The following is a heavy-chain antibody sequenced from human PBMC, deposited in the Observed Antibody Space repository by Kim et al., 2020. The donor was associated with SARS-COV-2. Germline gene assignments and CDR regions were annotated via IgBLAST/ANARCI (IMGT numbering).Heavy chain of an antibody. CDR1: GFTFSSYE. J-gene: IGHJ4*02. CDR3: ARETNSIDY. Sequence: GGSLRLSCAASGFTFSSYEMNWVRQAPGKGLEWVSYISSSGSTIYYADSVKGRFTISRDNAKNSLYLQMNSLRAEDTAVYYCARETNSIDYWGQGTLVTVSS. D-gene: IGHD2-21*01. V-gene: IGHV3-48*03. CDR2: ISSSGSTI.